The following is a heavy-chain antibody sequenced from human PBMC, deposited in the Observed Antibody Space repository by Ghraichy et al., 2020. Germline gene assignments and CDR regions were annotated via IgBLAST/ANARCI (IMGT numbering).Heavy chain of an antibody. D-gene: IGHD2-2*01. J-gene: IGHJ5*02. CDR1: GFTFSSYW. Sequence: GESLNISCAASGFTFSSYWMSWVRQAPYKGLEWVAKIRQDGSEKYYVDSVKGRFTISRDNAKNSVFLQMNSLRVEDTAVYFCVRESEIIVPAATFDPWGQGTLVTVSS. CDR2: IRQDGSEK. CDR3: VRESEIIVPAATFDP. V-gene: IGHV3-7*01.